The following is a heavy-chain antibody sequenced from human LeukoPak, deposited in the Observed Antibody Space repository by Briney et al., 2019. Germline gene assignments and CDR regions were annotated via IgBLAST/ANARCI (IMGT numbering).Heavy chain of an antibody. CDR1: GYTFTSYG. Sequence: ASVKVSCKASGYTFTSYGISWVRQAPGQGLEWMGWISAYNGNTNYAQKLQGRVTMTTDTSTSTAYMELRSLGSDDTAVYYCARVERHCSSTSCYSGGRDYWGQGTLVTVSS. D-gene: IGHD2-2*01. V-gene: IGHV1-18*01. CDR2: ISAYNGNT. J-gene: IGHJ4*02. CDR3: ARVERHCSSTSCYSGGRDY.